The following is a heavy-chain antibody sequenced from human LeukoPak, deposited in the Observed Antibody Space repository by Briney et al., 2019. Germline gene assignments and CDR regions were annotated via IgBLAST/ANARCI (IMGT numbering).Heavy chain of an antibody. J-gene: IGHJ5*02. CDR3: ARDLGVVTPRFDP. Sequence: ASVKVSCKASGYTFTSYGISWVRQAPGQGLEWMGWISAYNGNTNYAQKFQGRVTIGRNISRSTAYMELTSLRSEDTAVYYCARDLGVVTPRFDPWGQGTLVIVSS. D-gene: IGHD3-3*01. CDR1: GYTFTSYG. CDR2: ISAYNGNT. V-gene: IGHV1-18*01.